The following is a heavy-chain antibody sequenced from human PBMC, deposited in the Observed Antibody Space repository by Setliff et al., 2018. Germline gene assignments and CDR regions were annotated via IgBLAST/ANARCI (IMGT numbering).Heavy chain of an antibody. CDR2: IYSDGSA. CDR1: GGIIYDHW. CDR3: ARERQGGFLEWAPFDS. V-gene: IGHV4-4*07. D-gene: IGHD3-3*01. Sequence: SETLSLTCSVSGGIIYDHWWTWIRQPAGAGLEWIGRIYSDGSADYNPSLRSRVTISVDKSKNQFSLKLTSMTAADTALYFCARERQGGFLEWAPFDSWGQGVVVTVSS. J-gene: IGHJ4*02.